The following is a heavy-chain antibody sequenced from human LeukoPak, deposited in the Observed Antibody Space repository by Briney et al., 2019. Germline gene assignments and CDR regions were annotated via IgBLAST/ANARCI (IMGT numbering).Heavy chain of an antibody. CDR2: IWYEGSNK. V-gene: IGHV3-33*01. CDR3: AREYSAGWFDP. CDR1: GFTFNSYG. Sequence: PGRSLRLSCAASGFTFNSYGMHWVRQAPGKGLEWVAVIWYEGSNKFYADSVKGRFPISRDNSKNTLYLQMNSLRAEDTAVYYCAREYSAGWFDPWGQGTLVTVSS. J-gene: IGHJ5*02. D-gene: IGHD6-13*01.